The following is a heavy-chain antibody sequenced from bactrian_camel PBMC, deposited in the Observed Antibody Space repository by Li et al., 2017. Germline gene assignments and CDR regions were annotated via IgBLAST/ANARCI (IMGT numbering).Heavy chain of an antibody. J-gene: IGHJ6*01. D-gene: IGHD1*01. Sequence: HVQLVESGGGSVQVGGSLRLSCVASERGLNRNCMGWFRQVPGKEREGVATIYLGGGNSYYADSVKGRFTISRDDARNTVYLQMINLSPEDTALYTCVSDTVWVGCLRSVGVAAWGQGTQVTVS. CDR1: ERGLNRNC. V-gene: IGHV3S54*01. CDR2: IYLGGGNS. CDR3: VSDTVWVGCLRSVGVAA.